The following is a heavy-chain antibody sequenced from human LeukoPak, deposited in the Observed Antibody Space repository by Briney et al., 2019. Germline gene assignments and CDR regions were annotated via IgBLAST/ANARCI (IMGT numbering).Heavy chain of an antibody. V-gene: IGHV3-23*01. CDR2: ISGSGGST. Sequence: PGGPLRLSCAASGFTFSSYAMSWVRQAPGKGLEWVSAISGSGGSTYYADSVEGRFTISRDNSKNTLYLQMNSLRAEDTAVYYCAKDRADSSGYYFDYWGQGTLVTVSS. CDR3: AKDRADSSGYYFDY. J-gene: IGHJ4*02. D-gene: IGHD3-22*01. CDR1: GFTFSSYA.